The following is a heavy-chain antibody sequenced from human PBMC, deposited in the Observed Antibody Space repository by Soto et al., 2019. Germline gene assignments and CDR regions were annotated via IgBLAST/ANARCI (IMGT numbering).Heavy chain of an antibody. CDR2: ISSISSYI. Sequence: EVQLVESGGGLVKPGGSLRLSCAASGFTFSSYSMNWVRQAPGKGLEWVSSISSISSYIYYADSVKGRFTISRDNAKNSVNLKINRLRAEDTAVYYCARHVVWFGELSRYYCGMDVWGQGTTVTVSS. CDR1: GFTFSSYS. D-gene: IGHD3-10*01. J-gene: IGHJ6*02. CDR3: ARHVVWFGELSRYYCGMDV. V-gene: IGHV3-21*01.